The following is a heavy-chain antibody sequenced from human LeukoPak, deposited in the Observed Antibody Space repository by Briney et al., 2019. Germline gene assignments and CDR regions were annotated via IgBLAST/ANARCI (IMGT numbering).Heavy chain of an antibody. D-gene: IGHD1-26*01. V-gene: IGHV4-38-2*02. J-gene: IGHJ6*03. CDR2: IYHSGST. CDR1: GYSISSGYY. Sequence: SETLSLTCTVSGYSISSGYYWGWIRQPPGKGLEWIGSIYHSGSTYYNPSLKSRVTISVDTSKNQFSLKLSSVTAADTAVYYCARLPSGSYRLSYYYYYMDVWGKGTTVTVSS. CDR3: ARLPSGSYRLSYYYYYMDV.